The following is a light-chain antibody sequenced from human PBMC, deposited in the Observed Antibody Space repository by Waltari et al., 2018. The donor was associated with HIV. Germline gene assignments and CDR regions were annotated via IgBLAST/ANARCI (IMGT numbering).Light chain of an antibody. CDR2: DDS. V-gene: IGLV3-21*04. J-gene: IGLJ2*01. CDR1: NIGGKS. CDR3: QVWDRFSDQAV. Sequence: SYVLTQPPSVSVAPGKTASIICEGNNIGGKSVHWYQQKPGQAPVLVIYDDSERSSGIPERFSGANAGNTATLTSSRVEAGDEADYHCQVWDRFSDQAVFGGGTKLTVL.